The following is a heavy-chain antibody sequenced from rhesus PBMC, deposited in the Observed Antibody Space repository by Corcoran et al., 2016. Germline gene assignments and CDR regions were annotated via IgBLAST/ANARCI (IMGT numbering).Heavy chain of an antibody. CDR3: ARNTITTRYGLDS. J-gene: IGHJ6*01. Sequence: QVKLQQWGEGLVKPSETMSLTCAVYGGSLSGYYYWTWLRPPPGTGLELIGNIESNSVTTNYNPSLKNRVTISKDTSKKQFSLKLSFVTAADTAVYYCARNTITTRYGLDSWGQGVVVTVSS. D-gene: IGHD4-23*01. CDR1: GGSLSGYYY. CDR2: IESNSVTT. V-gene: IGHV4-73*01.